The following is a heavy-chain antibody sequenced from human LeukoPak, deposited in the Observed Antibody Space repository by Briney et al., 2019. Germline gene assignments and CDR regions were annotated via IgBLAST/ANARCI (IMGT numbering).Heavy chain of an antibody. J-gene: IGHJ4*02. CDR1: GFTFRTYE. V-gene: IGHV3-48*03. CDR3: ARDSMTSGEFDY. D-gene: IGHD2/OR15-2a*01. Sequence: AGGSLRLSCAASGFTFRTYEMTWVREAPGKGLEGLSYISSSGSTIYQADAVKGRFTISRDNAKNSLFLQMNSLRGEDTAVYYCARDSMTSGEFDYWGQGTVVTVSS. CDR2: ISSSGSTI.